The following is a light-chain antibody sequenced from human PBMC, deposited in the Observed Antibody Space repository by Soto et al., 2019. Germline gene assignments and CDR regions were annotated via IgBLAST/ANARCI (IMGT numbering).Light chain of an antibody. CDR3: QHYKTYPLT. V-gene: IGKV1-5*03. Sequence: DIQMTQSPSTLSASVGDRVTITCRDSQSISTWLAWYQQKPGKAPKLLIYKASSLEGGVPSRFSGSGSGTEFNITISSLQPDDFATYYCQHYKTYPLTFGGGTTVDIK. CDR1: QSISTW. CDR2: KAS. J-gene: IGKJ4*01.